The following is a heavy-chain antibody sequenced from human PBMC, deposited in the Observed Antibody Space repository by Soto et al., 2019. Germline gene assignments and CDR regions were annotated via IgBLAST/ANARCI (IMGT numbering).Heavy chain of an antibody. CDR1: GFTCTSYS. J-gene: IGHJ5*02. Sequence: GRSLRLSCAASGFTCTSYSINWVRQAPGQALEWVSYITSKSTTIKYADSVKCRFTVSRDNAKNSLYLQLNSLRDEDTAVYYCAREVGACSDSSCYPGPYDSWGQGTLVTYPQ. CDR3: AREVGACSDSSCYPGPYDS. V-gene: IGHV3-48*02. D-gene: IGHD1-26*01. CDR2: ITSKSTTI.